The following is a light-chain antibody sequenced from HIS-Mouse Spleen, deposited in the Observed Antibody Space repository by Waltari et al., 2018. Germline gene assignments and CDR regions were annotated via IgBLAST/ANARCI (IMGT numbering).Light chain of an antibody. CDR2: GDG. J-gene: IGLJ2*01. CDR3: YSTDSSGNHRV. V-gene: IGLV3-10*01. Sequence: SYELTQPPSVSVSPGQTARITCSGDALPKKYAYWYQQKSGQAPVPVIYGDGKRPSGIPEGCSGSSSGTMATLTISGAQVEDEADYYCYSTDSSGNHRVFGGGTKLTVL. CDR1: ALPKKY.